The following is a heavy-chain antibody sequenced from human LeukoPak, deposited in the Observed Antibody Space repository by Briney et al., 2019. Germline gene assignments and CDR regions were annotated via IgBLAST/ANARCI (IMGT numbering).Heavy chain of an antibody. D-gene: IGHD4-23*01. CDR1: GFTFSSYA. J-gene: IGHJ5*02. V-gene: IGHV3-30*04. Sequence: AGGSLRLSCAASGFTFSSYAMHWVRQAPGKGLEWVAVISYDGSNKYYADSVKGRFTISRDNAKNSLYLQMNSLRAEDTALYYCVRDADGGNSWFDTWGQGTLVTVSS. CDR3: VRDADGGNSWFDT. CDR2: ISYDGSNK.